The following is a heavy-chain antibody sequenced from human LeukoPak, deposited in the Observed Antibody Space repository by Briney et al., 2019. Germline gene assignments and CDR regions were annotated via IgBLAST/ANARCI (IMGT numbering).Heavy chain of an antibody. CDR1: GYTFRKLG. CDR2: ICGYNDDT. CDR3: AKDFYNSGGRWYDCFDI. Sequence: ASVKVSCKASGYTFRKLGIRWVRQAPGHGLEWIGWICGYNDDTHYAQKFQGRVTMTTDTSTNTAYMDLRSLRSDDTAMYYCAKDFYNSGGRWYDCFDIWGQGTMVTVSS. V-gene: IGHV1-18*01. J-gene: IGHJ3*02. D-gene: IGHD2-15*01.